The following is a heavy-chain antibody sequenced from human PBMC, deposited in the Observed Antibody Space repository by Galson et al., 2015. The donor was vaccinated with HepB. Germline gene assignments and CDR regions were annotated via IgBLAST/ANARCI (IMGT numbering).Heavy chain of an antibody. CDR2: IRSKANSYAT. Sequence: SLRLSCAASGFTFSGSAMHWVRQASGKGLEWVGRIRSKANSYATAYAASVKGRFTISRDDSKNTAYLQMNSLETEDTAVYYCTRQAPMVRGVIIMTWFDPWGQGTLVTVSS. J-gene: IGHJ5*02. V-gene: IGHV3-73*01. CDR3: TRQAPMVRGVIIMTWFDP. D-gene: IGHD3-10*01. CDR1: GFTFSGSA.